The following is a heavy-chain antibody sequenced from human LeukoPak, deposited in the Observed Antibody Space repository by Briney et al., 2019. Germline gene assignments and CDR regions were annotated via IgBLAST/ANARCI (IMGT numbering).Heavy chain of an antibody. CDR1: GFTVSSNY. CDR2: MYSGGST. Sequence: GGSLRLSCAASGFTVSSNYMSWVRQAPGKGLEWVAVMYSGGSTDYADSVKGRFIISRDNSENTLYLQMNSLRAADTAVYYCARGSRRKVVPAAMLDYWGQGTLVTVSS. D-gene: IGHD2-2*01. V-gene: IGHV3-66*01. J-gene: IGHJ4*02. CDR3: ARGSRRKVVPAAMLDY.